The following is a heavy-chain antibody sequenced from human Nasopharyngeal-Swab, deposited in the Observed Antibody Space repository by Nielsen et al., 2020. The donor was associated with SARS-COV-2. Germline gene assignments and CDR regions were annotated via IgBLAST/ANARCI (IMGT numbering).Heavy chain of an antibody. CDR2: IGNSGAGT. CDR3: AKSAVAGTKRIWYLYYHIDV. J-gene: IGHJ6*03. V-gene: IGHV3-23*01. D-gene: IGHD6-19*01. Sequence: GGSLRLSCEASGFTFSSYMMTWVRQTAGKRLEWVASIGNSGAGTYHADSVKGRFTISRDNFKNTLYLEMKYLRAEDTAVYFCAKSAVAGTKRIWYLYYHIDVWGKGTSVTVSS. CDR1: GFTFSSYM.